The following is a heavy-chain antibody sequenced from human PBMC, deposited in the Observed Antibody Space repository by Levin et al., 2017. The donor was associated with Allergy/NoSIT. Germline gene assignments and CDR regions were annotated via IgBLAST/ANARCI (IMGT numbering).Heavy chain of an antibody. CDR3: ARGIISSGYPPRH. D-gene: IGHD3-22*01. J-gene: IGHJ3*01. Sequence: TSETLSLTCAVYGGSFSDYYWSWIRQPPGKGLEWIGEINHSGSTNYNPSLKSRVTISVDTSKNQFSLKLSSVTAADTAVYYCARGIISSGYPPRHWGQGTMVTVSS. CDR2: INHSGST. CDR1: GGSFSDYY. V-gene: IGHV4-34*01.